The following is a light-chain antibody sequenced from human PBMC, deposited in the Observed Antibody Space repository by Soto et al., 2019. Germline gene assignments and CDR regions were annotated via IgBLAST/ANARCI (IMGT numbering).Light chain of an antibody. V-gene: IGLV2-23*02. CDR2: DVS. J-gene: IGLJ1*01. CDR3: CSYAGSSPYV. Sequence: QSVLTQPASVSGSPGQSITISCTGTSSDVGSYNLVSWYQQHPGKAPKLMIYDVSKRPSGVSNRFSGSKSGNTASLTISGLQAEDEADYYCCSYAGSSPYVFGTGTKLTVL. CDR1: SSDVGSYNL.